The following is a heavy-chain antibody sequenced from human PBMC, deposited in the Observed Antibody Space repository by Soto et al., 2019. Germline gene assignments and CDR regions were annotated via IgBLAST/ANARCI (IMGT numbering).Heavy chain of an antibody. CDR2: ISYDGSNK. V-gene: IGHV3-30-3*01. CDR3: ARGSPIVVVFNDAFDI. J-gene: IGHJ3*02. CDR1: GFTFSSYA. D-gene: IGHD3-22*01. Sequence: PGGSLRLSCAASGFTFSSYAMHWVRQAPGKGLEWVAVISYDGSNKYYADSVKGRFTISRDNSENTLYLQMNSLRAEDTAVYYCARGSPIVVVFNDAFDIWGQGTMVTVS.